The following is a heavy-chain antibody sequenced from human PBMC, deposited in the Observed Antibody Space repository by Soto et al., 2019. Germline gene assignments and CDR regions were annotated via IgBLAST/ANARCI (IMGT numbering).Heavy chain of an antibody. Sequence: GASVKVSCKASGYTFTSYGISWVRQAPGQGLEWMGWISAYNGNTNYAQKPQGRVTMTTDTSTSTAYMELRSLRSDDTAVYYCASFMFVTTRPTYAFDIWGQGTMVTVSS. CDR3: ASFMFVTTRPTYAFDI. J-gene: IGHJ3*02. D-gene: IGHD4-17*01. CDR1: GYTFTSYG. CDR2: ISAYNGNT. V-gene: IGHV1-18*04.